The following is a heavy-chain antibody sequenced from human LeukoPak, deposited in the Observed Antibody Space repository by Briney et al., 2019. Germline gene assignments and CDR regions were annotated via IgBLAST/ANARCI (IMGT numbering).Heavy chain of an antibody. D-gene: IGHD3-22*01. CDR3: ARLRSYYDSSGYPDY. V-gene: IGHV1-69*04. CDR1: GGTFSSYA. CDR2: IIPILGIA. J-gene: IGHJ4*02. Sequence: SVKVSCKASGGTFSSYAISWVRQAPGQGLEWMGRIIPILGIANYAQKFQGRVTITADKSTSTAYMELSSLRSEDTAVYYCARLRSYYDSSGYPDYWGQGTLVTVPS.